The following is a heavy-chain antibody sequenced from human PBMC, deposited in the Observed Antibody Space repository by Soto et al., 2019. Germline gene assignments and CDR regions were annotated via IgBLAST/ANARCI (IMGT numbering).Heavy chain of an antibody. V-gene: IGHV1-3*01. D-gene: IGHD2-2*01. CDR1: GYSFTSYA. J-gene: IGHJ6*02. CDR3: ARGVENIVVVLDVFGYYGMDV. Sequence: ASVKVSWKASGYSFTSYAIYWVRQAPGQRLEWMGWINAGNGNTKYSQKLQGRVTFTGDTSASTAHMELSSLRSEDTAVYFCARGVENIVVVLDVFGYYGMDVWGQGTTVTVSS. CDR2: INAGNGNT.